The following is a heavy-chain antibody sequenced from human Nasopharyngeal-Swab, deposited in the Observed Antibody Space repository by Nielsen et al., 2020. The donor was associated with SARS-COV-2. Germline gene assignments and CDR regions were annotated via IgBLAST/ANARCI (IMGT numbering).Heavy chain of an antibody. J-gene: IGHJ5*02. CDR2: IIPIFGTA. Sequence: SVKVSCKASGYTFTSYAISWVRQAPGQGLEWMGGIIPIFGTANYAQKFQGRVTITADESTSTAYMELSSLRSEDTAVYYCAGRLGSNWFDPWGQGTLVTVSS. CDR3: AGRLGSNWFDP. V-gene: IGHV1-69*13. D-gene: IGHD3-9*01. CDR1: GYTFTSYA.